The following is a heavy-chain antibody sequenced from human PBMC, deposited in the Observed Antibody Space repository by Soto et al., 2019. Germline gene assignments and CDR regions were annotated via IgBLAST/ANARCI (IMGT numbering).Heavy chain of an antibody. V-gene: IGHV4-31*03. CDR3: ARNDYVGRGVGCNNWFDP. CDR2: IYYSGYT. J-gene: IGHJ5*02. CDR1: GGSISSGSYY. D-gene: IGHD3-16*01. Sequence: QVQLQESGPGLVKPSQTLSLTCTVSGGSISSGSYYWSWIRQHPGKGLEWLGDIYYSGYTYYNPSLKSRVTISIDTSKNQFSLKLGSVTAADTAVYDCARNDYVGRGVGCNNWFDPWGQGTLVTVSS.